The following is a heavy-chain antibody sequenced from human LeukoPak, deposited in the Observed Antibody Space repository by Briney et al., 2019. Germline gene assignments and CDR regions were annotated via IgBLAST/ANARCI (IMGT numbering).Heavy chain of an antibody. CDR2: IRYDGNNK. V-gene: IGHV3-30*02. J-gene: IGHJ4*02. CDR3: TRPQLGYCSGGSCFLGVVD. Sequence: PGGSLRLSCAASGFTFSSYGMHWVRQAPGKGLEWVAFIRYDGNNKNYADSVRGRFTISRDNSKNTVYLQMNSLKTEDTAVYYCTRPQLGYCSGGSCFLGVVDWGQGTLVTVSS. D-gene: IGHD2-15*01. CDR1: GFTFSSYG.